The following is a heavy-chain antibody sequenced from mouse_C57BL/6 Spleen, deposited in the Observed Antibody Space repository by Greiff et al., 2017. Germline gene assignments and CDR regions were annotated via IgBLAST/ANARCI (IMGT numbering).Heavy chain of an antibody. J-gene: IGHJ2*01. Sequence: VQLQQPGAELVRPGSSVKLSCKASGYTFTSYWMDWVKQRPGQGLEWIGNIYPSDSETHYNQKFKDKATLTVDKSSSTAYMQLSSLTSEDSAVXYCARRGLGQYYFDYWGQGTTLTVSS. V-gene: IGHV1-61*01. D-gene: IGHD4-1*01. CDR1: GYTFTSYW. CDR3: ARRGLGQYYFDY. CDR2: IYPSDSET.